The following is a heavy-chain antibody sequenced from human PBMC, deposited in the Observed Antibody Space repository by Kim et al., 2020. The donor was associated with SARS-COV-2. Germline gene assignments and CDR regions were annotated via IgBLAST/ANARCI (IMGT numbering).Heavy chain of an antibody. J-gene: IGHJ5*02. V-gene: IGHV4-59*01. CDR2: RT. Sequence: RTNYNPSLKCRVTISVDTAKNQFSLKLSSVTAADTAVYYCARDLGPWSDPWGQGTLVTVSS. CDR3: ARDLGPWSDP.